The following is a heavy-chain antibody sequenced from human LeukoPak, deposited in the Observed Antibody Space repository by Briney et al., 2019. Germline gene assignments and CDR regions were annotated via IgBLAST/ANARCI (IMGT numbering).Heavy chain of an antibody. CDR2: ISDAGTDT. D-gene: IGHD4-17*01. CDR1: GFTFSNYA. J-gene: IGHJ6*02. Sequence: GGSLRLSCVASGFTFSNYAMSWVRQGPGKGLEWVSAISDAGTDTYYADSVKGRFTISRDNSKNTLYLQMNSLRTEDTAVYYCARDLSGYGEPVSLYYYYGMDVWGQGTTVTVSS. CDR3: ARDLSGYGEPVSLYYYYGMDV. V-gene: IGHV3-23*01.